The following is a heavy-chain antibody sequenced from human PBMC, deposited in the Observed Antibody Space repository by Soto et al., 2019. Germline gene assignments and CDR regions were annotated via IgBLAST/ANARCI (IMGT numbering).Heavy chain of an antibody. CDR3: TRGDYMSYYFDY. Sequence: QVQLQESGPGLVKPSQTLSLTCTVSGGSISSGGYYWSWIRQHPGKGLEWIGYIYYSGSTYYNPSLKSRATISVDTSKNQFSLKLSSVTAADTAVYYCTRGDYMSYYFDYWGQGTLVTVSS. J-gene: IGHJ4*02. CDR1: GGSISSGGYY. CDR2: IYYSGST. D-gene: IGHD3-10*01. V-gene: IGHV4-31*03.